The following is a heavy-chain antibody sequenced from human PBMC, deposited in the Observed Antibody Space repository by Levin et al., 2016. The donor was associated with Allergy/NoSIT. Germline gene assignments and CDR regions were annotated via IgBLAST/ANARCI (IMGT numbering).Heavy chain of an antibody. D-gene: IGHD4-17*01. CDR2: ISSSSSYI. CDR1: GFTFSSYS. J-gene: IGHJ6*03. Sequence: GESLKISCAASGFTFSSYSMNWVRQAPGKGLEWVSSISSSSSYIYYADSVKGRFTISRDNAKNSLYLQMNSLRAEDTAVYYCARDALDDYGDYPENYYYYYYMDVWGQGTTVTVSS. CDR3: ARDALDDYGDYPENYYYYYYMDV. V-gene: IGHV3-21*01.